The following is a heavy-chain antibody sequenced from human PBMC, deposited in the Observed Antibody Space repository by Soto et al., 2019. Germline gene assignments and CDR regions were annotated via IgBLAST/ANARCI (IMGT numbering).Heavy chain of an antibody. Sequence: EVQLLESGGGLVQPGGSLRLSCAASGFTFTSYAMSWVRQAPGKGLEWVSTITGSGGTTYYAVSMKGRFTISRDNSKNTLYLQMNSLRAEATAVYYCAKDRPVNLNVQSPGDNGFDTWGQGTLVTVSS. V-gene: IGHV3-23*01. CDR1: GFTFTSYA. CDR3: AKDRPVNLNVQSPGDNGFDT. D-gene: IGHD1-1*01. J-gene: IGHJ5*02. CDR2: ITGSGGTT.